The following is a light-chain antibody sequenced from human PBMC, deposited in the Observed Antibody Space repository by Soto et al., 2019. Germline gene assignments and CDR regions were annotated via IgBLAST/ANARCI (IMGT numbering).Light chain of an antibody. J-gene: IGKJ1*01. V-gene: IGKV3-20*01. CDR3: QHYGISPWT. CDR2: GAS. CDR1: QSVSSSY. Sequence: EIVLTQSPGTLSLSPGERATLSCRASQSVSSSYLAWYQQKPGQAPRLLIYGASSRATGIPDRFSGSGSGTDFTFTISRVEPEDFAVYYCQHYGISPWTFGQGTKVEIK.